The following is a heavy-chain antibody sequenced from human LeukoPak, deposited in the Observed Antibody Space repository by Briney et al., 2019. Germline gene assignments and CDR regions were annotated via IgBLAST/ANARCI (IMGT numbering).Heavy chain of an antibody. V-gene: IGHV4-59*01. J-gene: IGHJ4*02. D-gene: IGHD5-24*01. CDR3: ARVEMPTTIFDY. Sequence: PSRKELEWIGYIYYSGSTNYNPSLKSRVTISVDTSKNQFSLKLSSVTAADTAVYYCARVEMPTTIFDYWGQGALVTVSS. CDR2: IYYSGST.